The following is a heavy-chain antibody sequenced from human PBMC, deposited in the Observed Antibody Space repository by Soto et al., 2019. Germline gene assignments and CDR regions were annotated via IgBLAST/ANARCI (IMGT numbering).Heavy chain of an antibody. CDR3: ARAGVSGWSYYYYYGMDV. Sequence: QHPGNGLEWIGYIYYSGSTYYNPSLKSRVTISVDTSKNQFSLKLSSVTAADTAVYYCARAGVSGWSYYYYYGMDVWGQGTTVIVSS. D-gene: IGHD6-19*01. V-gene: IGHV4-31*02. J-gene: IGHJ6*02. CDR2: IYYSGST.